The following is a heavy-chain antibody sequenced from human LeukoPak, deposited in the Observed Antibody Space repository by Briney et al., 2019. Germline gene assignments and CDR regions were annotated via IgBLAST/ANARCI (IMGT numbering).Heavy chain of an antibody. J-gene: IGHJ4*02. CDR1: GFTFSSYA. V-gene: IGHV3-23*01. D-gene: IGHD6-19*01. Sequence: GGSLRLSCAASGFTFSSYAMSWVRQAPGEGLEWVSAISGSGGSTYYADSVKGRFTISRDTSKNTLYLQMNSLRTENTAVYYCAKEIAVAGTALWGQGTLVTVSS. CDR2: ISGSGGST. CDR3: AKEIAVAGTAL.